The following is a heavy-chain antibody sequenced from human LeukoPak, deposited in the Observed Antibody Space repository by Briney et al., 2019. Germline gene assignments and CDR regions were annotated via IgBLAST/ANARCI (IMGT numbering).Heavy chain of an antibody. CDR1: GFTFSSYG. D-gene: IGHD3-10*01. CDR3: ARALSYGSGSYQADY. J-gene: IGHJ4*02. V-gene: IGHV3-33*01. CDR2: IWYDGSNK. Sequence: GGSLRLSCAASGFTFSSYGMHWVRQAPGKGLEWVAVIWYDGSNKYYADSVKGRFTISRDNSKNTLYLQMNSLRAEDTAVYYCARALSYGSGSYQADYWGQGTLVTVSS.